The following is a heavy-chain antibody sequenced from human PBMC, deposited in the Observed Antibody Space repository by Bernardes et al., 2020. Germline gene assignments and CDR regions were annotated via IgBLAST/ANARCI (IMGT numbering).Heavy chain of an antibody. CDR2: ISSRSDHI. Sequence: GGSLRLFCAASGFTFSDYTMNWVRQAPGKGLEWVSSISSRSDHIYYAESMKGRFTISRDNAKNSLYLQIHSLRAEDTALYFCARDKRGYYYDSSGFIQGDYWGRGTLVTVSS. D-gene: IGHD3-22*01. J-gene: IGHJ4*02. CDR3: ARDKRGYYYDSSGFIQGDY. CDR1: GFTFSDYT. V-gene: IGHV3-21*01.